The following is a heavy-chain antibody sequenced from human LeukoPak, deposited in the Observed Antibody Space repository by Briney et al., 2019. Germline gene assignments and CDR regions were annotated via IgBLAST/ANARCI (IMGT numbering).Heavy chain of an antibody. D-gene: IGHD3-3*01. CDR2: ISSSSSYI. V-gene: IGHV3-21*01. CDR3: ARDAFGFGDCDY. CDR1: GFTFSSYS. Sequence: GGSLRLSCAASGFTFSSYSMTWVRQAPGKGLEWVSSISSSSSYIYYADSVKGRFTISRDNAKNSLYLQMNSLRAEDTAVYYCARDAFGFGDCDYWGQGTLVTVSS. J-gene: IGHJ4*02.